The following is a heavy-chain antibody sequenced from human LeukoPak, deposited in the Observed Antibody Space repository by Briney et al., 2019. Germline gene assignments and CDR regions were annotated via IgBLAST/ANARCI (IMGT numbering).Heavy chain of an antibody. CDR3: ATDYDSKSWGAFDT. CDR1: GFAFDTYD. CDR2: ISAYNGNT. Sequence: ASVKVSCKVSGFAFDTYDIHWVRQAPGKGLEWMGWISAYNGNTSHAQRFEGRVSMPIDRSTGTAYLELGSLRSDDTAMYYCATDYDSKSWGAFDTWGQGTMVIVSS. D-gene: IGHD3-22*01. V-gene: IGHV1-18*01. J-gene: IGHJ3*02.